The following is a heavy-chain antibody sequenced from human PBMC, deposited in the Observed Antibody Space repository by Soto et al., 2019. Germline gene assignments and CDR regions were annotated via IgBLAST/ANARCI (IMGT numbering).Heavy chain of an antibody. CDR1: GFTFSDYA. J-gene: IGHJ4*02. V-gene: IGHV3-23*01. CDR3: AKGSGGYRPYYFDF. CDR2: IGGGGITT. Sequence: GGSLRLSCAASGFTFSDYAMAWVRQPPGKGLDWISAIGGGGITTYYADSVKGRFTISRDNSKNILYLEMNSLTVDDTAVYYCAKGSGGYRPYYFDFWGQGTPVTVSS. D-gene: IGHD3-22*01.